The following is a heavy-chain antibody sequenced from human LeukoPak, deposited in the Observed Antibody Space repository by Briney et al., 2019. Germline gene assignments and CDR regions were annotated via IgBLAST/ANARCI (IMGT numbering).Heavy chain of an antibody. D-gene: IGHD6-13*01. J-gene: IGHJ6*03. CDR2: IYSGGST. Sequence: GGSLRLSCAASGFTVSSNYMSWVRQAPGKGLEGVSIIYSGGSTFYSDSVKGRFTISRDNAKNSLYLQMNSLRAEDTAVYYCARAEGDSSSWYSLNYYYYYYMDVWGKGTTVTISS. CDR1: GFTVSSNY. V-gene: IGHV3-53*01. CDR3: ARAEGDSSSWYSLNYYYYYYMDV.